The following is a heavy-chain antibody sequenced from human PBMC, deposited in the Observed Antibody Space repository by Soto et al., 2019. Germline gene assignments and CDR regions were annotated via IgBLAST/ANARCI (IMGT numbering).Heavy chain of an antibody. CDR1: GFTFNSYW. V-gene: IGHV3-7*01. Sequence: GGSLRLSCAASGFTFNSYWMTWVRQAPGKGLEWVANIKQDGSEKYYVESVKGRFILSRDNAKNSLSLQMNSLRAEDTAVYYCARLGNRRLEYYYGMDVWGQGTTVTVSS. J-gene: IGHJ6*02. CDR2: IKQDGSEK. CDR3: ARLGNRRLEYYYGMDV.